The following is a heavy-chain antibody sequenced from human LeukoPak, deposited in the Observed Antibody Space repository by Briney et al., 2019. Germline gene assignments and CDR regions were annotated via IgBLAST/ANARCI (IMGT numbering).Heavy chain of an antibody. CDR2: KYYRSQQWHS. CDR1: GDSVSSNGAS. V-gene: IGHV6-1*01. CDR3: GRETDFGVVTN. J-gene: IGHJ4*02. D-gene: IGHD3-3*01. Sequence: SQTLSLTCAISGDSVSSNGASWNWIRQSPSRVLEWLGRKYYRSQQWHSDYAPSVKGRITLNPDTSKNQFSLQLNSVTPEDTALYYCGRETDFGVVTNWGQGTLVTVSS.